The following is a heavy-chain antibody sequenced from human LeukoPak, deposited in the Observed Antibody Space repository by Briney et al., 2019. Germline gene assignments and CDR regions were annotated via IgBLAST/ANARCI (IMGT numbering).Heavy chain of an antibody. Sequence: GGSLRLSCAASGFTFSNYWMHWVRQVPGKGLVWVSRINDDGSATFYADSVKGRFTISRDNAKNSLYLQMNSLRAEDTAVYYCARGKSYSKGYFDYWGQGTLVTVSS. V-gene: IGHV3-74*01. CDR2: INDDGSAT. J-gene: IGHJ4*02. CDR3: ARGKSYSKGYFDY. D-gene: IGHD2-15*01. CDR1: GFTFSNYW.